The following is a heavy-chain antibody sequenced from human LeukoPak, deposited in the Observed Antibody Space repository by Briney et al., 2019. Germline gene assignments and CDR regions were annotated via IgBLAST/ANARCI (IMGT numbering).Heavy chain of an antibody. V-gene: IGHV4-4*07. CDR3: ARTLYYGDFADDAFDI. D-gene: IGHD4-17*01. J-gene: IGHJ3*02. CDR2: IYTTGST. Sequence: SETLSLTCTVSGGSISSYYWNWIRQPAGKWLEWIGRIYTTGSTNYNPSLKSRFTMSVDTSKSQFSLKLSSVTAADTAMYYCARTLYYGDFADDAFDIWGQGTMVTVSS. CDR1: GGSISSYY.